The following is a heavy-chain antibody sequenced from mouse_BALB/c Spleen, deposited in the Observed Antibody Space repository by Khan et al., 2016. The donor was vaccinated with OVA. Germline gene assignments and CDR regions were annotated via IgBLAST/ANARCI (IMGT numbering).Heavy chain of an antibody. J-gene: IGHJ3*01. CDR2: INPSSGYT. Sequence: QVQLQQSGAGLARPGASVKMSCKASGYTFTSYTIHWIQLRPGKGLEWIGYINPSSGYTNYKQMFKDKATLTEDKSYTTVFMQMSSLTSDDSAVYYCVCYGAYHRHDYWFDYWGQGTLVTVSA. CDR3: VCYGAYHRHDYWFDY. CDR1: GYTFTSYT. V-gene: IGHV1-4*01. D-gene: IGHD2-14*01.